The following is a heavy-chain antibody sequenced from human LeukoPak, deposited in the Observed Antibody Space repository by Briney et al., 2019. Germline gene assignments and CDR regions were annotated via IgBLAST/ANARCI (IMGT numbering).Heavy chain of an antibody. CDR1: GGSFNKYY. V-gene: IGHV4-34*01. CDR3: ARSGVTTVLYLD. Sequence: SETLSPTCCVSGGSFNKYYWAWIRQPPGKGLEWIGEINRSGDTNYNPSLNSRVTISVDTSMNQFSLKLSSVTAADTAVYFCARSGVTTVLYLDWGQGTLVTVSS. D-gene: IGHD4-11*01. J-gene: IGHJ4*02. CDR2: INRSGDT.